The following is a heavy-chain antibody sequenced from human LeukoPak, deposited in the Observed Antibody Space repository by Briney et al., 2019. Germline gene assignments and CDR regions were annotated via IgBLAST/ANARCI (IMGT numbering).Heavy chain of an antibody. J-gene: IGHJ5*02. V-gene: IGHV1-18*03. CDR3: ARRRIAAAPPPRWFDP. CDR2: ISAYNGNT. D-gene: IGHD6-13*01. Sequence: GASVKVSCKASGYTFTSYGISWVRQAPGQGLEWMGWISAYNGNTNYAQKFQGRVTMTRDTSTSTAYMELSSQRSEDIDMYYCARRRIAAAPPPRWFDPWGQGTLVTVSS. CDR1: GYTFTSYG.